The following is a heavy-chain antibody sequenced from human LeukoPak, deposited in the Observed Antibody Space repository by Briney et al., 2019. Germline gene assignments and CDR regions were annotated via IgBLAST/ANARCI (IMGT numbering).Heavy chain of an antibody. CDR2: IHDSGST. D-gene: IGHD3-16*02. CDR1: GGSISNYF. J-gene: IGHJ4*02. CDR3: TRDRGIMLTFGGVIAKGAHY. V-gene: IGHV4-59*12. Sequence: SETLSLTCTVSGGSISNYFWNWIRQPPGKGLEWIGYIHDSGSTYYNPSLKSRVTISVDTSKNQFSLKLNSVTAADTALYYCTRDRGIMLTFGGVIAKGAHYWGQGTLVTVSS.